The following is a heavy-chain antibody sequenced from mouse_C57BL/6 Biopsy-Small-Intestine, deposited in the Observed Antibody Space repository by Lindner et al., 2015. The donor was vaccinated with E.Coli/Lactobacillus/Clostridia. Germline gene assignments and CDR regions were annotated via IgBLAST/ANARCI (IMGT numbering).Heavy chain of an antibody. V-gene: IGHV1-22*01. J-gene: IGHJ1*03. Sequence: VQLQESGPELVKPGASVKMSCKASGYTFTDYNMHWVKQSHGKSLEWIGYINPNNGGTSYNQKFKGKATLTVNKSSSTAYMELRSLTSEDSAVYYCAVSHYYGSSYWYFDVWGTGTTVTVSS. D-gene: IGHD1-1*01. CDR1: GYTFTDYN. CDR2: INPNNGGT. CDR3: AVSHYYGSSYWYFDV.